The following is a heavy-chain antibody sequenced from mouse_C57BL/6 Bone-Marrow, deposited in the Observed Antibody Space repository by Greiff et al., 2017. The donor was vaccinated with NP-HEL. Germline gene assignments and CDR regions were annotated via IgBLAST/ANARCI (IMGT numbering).Heavy chain of an antibody. J-gene: IGHJ3*01. D-gene: IGHD2-2*01. CDR3: ARRDYGYGRFAY. Sequence: VQLQQSGAELVRPGTSVKVSCKASGYAFTNYLIEWVKQRPGQGLEWIGVINPGSGGTNYNEKFKGKATLTADKSSSTAYMQLSSLTSEYSAVYFCARRDYGYGRFAYWGQGTLVTVSA. V-gene: IGHV1-54*01. CDR1: GYAFTNYL. CDR2: INPGSGGT.